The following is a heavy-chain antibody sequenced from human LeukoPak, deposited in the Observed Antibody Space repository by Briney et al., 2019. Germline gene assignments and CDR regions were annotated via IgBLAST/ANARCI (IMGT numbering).Heavy chain of an antibody. D-gene: IGHD6-13*01. V-gene: IGHV3-7*01. J-gene: IGHJ6*03. CDR2: IKQDGSEK. Sequence: GGSLRLSCAASGFTFSSYWMSWVRQAPGKGLEWVTNIKQDGSEKYYVDSVKGRSTISRDNAKNSMYLQMNSLRAEDTAVYYCARYSSPPYYYYYMDVWGKGTTVTVSS. CDR3: ARYSSPPYYYYYMDV. CDR1: GFTFSSYW.